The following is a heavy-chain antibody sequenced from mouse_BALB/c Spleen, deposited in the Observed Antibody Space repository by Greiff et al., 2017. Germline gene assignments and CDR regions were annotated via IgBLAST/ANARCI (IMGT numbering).Heavy chain of an antibody. CDR3: ARRTTAWYFDG. J-gene: IGHJ1*01. Sequence: EVKLVESGGGLVQPGGSLRLSCATSGFTFSDFYMEWVRQPPGKRLEWIAASRNKANDYTTEYSASVKGRFIVSRDTSQSILYLQMNALRAEDTAIYYCARRTTAWYFDGWGAGTTVTVSS. CDR1: GFTFSDFY. D-gene: IGHD1-2*01. V-gene: IGHV7-1*02. CDR2: SRNKANDYTT.